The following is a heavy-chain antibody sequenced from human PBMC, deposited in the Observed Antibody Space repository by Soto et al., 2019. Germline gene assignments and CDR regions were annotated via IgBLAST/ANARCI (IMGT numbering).Heavy chain of an antibody. D-gene: IGHD6-19*01. CDR3: VRGNGRALAAPLAH. CDR1: GFTFDDYA. CDR2: ISWHSGDI. J-gene: IGHJ5*02. Sequence: EVQLVESGGGLVQPGRSLRLSCAGAGFTFDDYAMHWVRQAPGKGLEWVSGISWHSGDIVYADSVKGRDTISRANARHSLSLQMNSIVADATPLYRCVRGNGRALAAPLAHWGEGTVVRVSS. V-gene: IGHV3-9*01.